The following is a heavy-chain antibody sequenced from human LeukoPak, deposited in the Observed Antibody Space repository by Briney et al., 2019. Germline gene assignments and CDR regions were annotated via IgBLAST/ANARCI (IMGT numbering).Heavy chain of an antibody. Sequence: GGSLRLSCAASGFTFSRYWMNWVRQAPGKGLVWVSRINSDVSSTTYTDSVKGRFTISRDNAKNTLYLQMNSLRAEDTAVYYCASGYSGYDEDYWGQGTLVTVSS. CDR1: GFTFSRYW. CDR2: INSDVSST. J-gene: IGHJ4*02. V-gene: IGHV3-74*01. D-gene: IGHD5-12*01. CDR3: ASGYSGYDEDY.